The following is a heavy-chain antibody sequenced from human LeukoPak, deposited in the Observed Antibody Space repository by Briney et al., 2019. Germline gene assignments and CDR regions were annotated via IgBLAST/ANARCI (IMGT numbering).Heavy chain of an antibody. D-gene: IGHD6-13*01. CDR3: AKDIGYSGSWLNWFDP. V-gene: IGHV3-30*02. Sequence: SGGSLRLSCAASGFTFSSYGMHWVRQAPGKGLEWVAFIRYDGSNKYYADSVKGRFTISRDDSKNTLYLQMNSLRAEDTAVYYCAKDIGYSGSWLNWFDPWGQGTLVTVSS. CDR2: IRYDGSNK. J-gene: IGHJ5*02. CDR1: GFTFSSYG.